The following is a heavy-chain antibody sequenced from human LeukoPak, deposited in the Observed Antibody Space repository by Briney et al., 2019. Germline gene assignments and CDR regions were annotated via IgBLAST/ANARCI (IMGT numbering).Heavy chain of an antibody. CDR2: IDHSGRT. CDR1: GYYISSGYF. Sequence: PAETLSLTCAVSGYYISSGYFWGWIRQPPGQGLVWIGSIDHSGRTYYNPSLKSRVTISADTTKNQFSLRLSSVTAADTAVYHCARGTGYLAYYFYAMDVWGKGTTVTVSS. V-gene: IGHV4-38-2*01. J-gene: IGHJ6*04. D-gene: IGHD3/OR15-3a*01. CDR3: ARGTGYLAYYFYAMDV.